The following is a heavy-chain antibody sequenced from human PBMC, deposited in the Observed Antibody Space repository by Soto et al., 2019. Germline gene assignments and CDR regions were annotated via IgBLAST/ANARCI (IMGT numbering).Heavy chain of an antibody. D-gene: IGHD6-25*01. CDR1: SDSIAGENW. J-gene: IGHJ4*02. Sequence: QVQLQESGPGLVKPSETLSLTCTVSSDSIAGENWWSWVRQPPGMGLEWIGEIFQTGGTNYNPSLKSRVTMAVDKTTNQFSLNRISATAADTAVYYCARVFSSGSGWMYYFDFWGQGTLFSVSS. V-gene: IGHV4-4*02. CDR3: ARVFSSGSGWMYYFDF. CDR2: IFQTGGT.